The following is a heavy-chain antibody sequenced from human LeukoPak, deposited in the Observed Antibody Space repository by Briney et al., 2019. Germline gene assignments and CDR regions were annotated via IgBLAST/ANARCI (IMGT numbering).Heavy chain of an antibody. CDR2: ISCYNGDT. V-gene: IGHV1-18*01. J-gene: IGHJ4*02. CDR1: VYTFTNHG. D-gene: IGHD6-19*01. Sequence: ASVNVPCKSSVYTFTNHGIAWVRQAPPQGREWRVWISCYNGDTRYAQKLQGRVTMITDTSTTTAYMELTSLRSDDTAVYYCARDPSNTSGWSPYFDFWGQGTLVTVSS. CDR3: ARDPSNTSGWSPYFDF.